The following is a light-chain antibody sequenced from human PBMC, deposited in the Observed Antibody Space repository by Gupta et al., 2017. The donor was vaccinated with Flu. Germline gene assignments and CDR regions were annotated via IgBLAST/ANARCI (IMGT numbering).Light chain of an antibody. CDR1: NSNGENNY. V-gene: IGLV1-47*01. Sequence: QSALIQPPSASGTPGQRVSISCSGSNSNGENNYVSWYQQFPGAAPQLLIYRNTQRPSGVPDRFSGSKSGPSASLAISGLRSEDEADYHCAALDDSLSSVVFGGGTKLTVL. CDR2: RNT. CDR3: AALDDSLSSVV. J-gene: IGLJ2*01.